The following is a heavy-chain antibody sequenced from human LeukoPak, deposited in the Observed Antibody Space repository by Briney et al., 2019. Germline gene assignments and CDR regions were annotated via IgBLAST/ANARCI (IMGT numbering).Heavy chain of an antibody. CDR3: ARGVEPLAANTLAY. D-gene: IGHD1-14*01. Sequence: GGSLRLSCAASGFTVITNDMTWVRLAPGKGLEWVSVLYSDGNTKYADSVQGRFTISRDNSKNTLYLEMNSLSPDDTAVYYCARGVEPLAANTLAYWGQGTLVTVSS. J-gene: IGHJ4*02. CDR1: GFTVITND. V-gene: IGHV3-53*01. CDR2: LYSDGNT.